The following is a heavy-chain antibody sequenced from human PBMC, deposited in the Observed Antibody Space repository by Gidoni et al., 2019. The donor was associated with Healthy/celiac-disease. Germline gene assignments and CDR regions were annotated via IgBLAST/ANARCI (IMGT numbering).Heavy chain of an antibody. J-gene: IGHJ5*02. V-gene: IGHV3-15*01. CDR3: TNDDGDYFWA. CDR2: IKSKTDGGTT. CDR1: GFTFSNAW. Sequence: EVQLVESGGGLVKPGGSLSLSCAASGFTFSNAWMSWVRQAPGKGLEWVGRIKSKTDGGTTDYAAPVKGRFTISRDDSKNTLYLKMNSLKTEDTAVYYCTNDDGDYFWAWGQGTLVTVSS. D-gene: IGHD4-17*01.